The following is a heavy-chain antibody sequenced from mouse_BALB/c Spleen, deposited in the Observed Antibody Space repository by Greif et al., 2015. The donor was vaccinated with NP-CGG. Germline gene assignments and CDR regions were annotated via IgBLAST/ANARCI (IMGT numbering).Heavy chain of an antibody. Sequence: QVQLQQSGAELAKPGASVKMSCKASGYTFTSYCMHWVKQRPGQGLEWIGYINPSTGYTEYNQKFKDKATLTADKSSSTAYMQLSSLTSEESAVYYCARNGLTGAFDYWGQGTTLTLSS. J-gene: IGHJ2*01. V-gene: IGHV1-7*01. D-gene: IGHD4-1*01. CDR3: ARNGLTGAFDY. CDR2: INPSTGYT. CDR1: GYTFTSYC.